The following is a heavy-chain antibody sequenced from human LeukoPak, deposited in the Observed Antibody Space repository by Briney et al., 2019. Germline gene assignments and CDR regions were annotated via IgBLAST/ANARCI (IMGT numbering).Heavy chain of an antibody. Sequence: GGSLRLSCAASGFTFSNYWMIWVRQAPGKGLEWVANIQQDGGQKRYADSVRGRFTVSRDNAQASLYLHMNSLRAEDTAVYYCARASNPWLQLSWGQGTLVTVSS. V-gene: IGHV3-7*05. CDR3: ARASNPWLQLS. CDR1: GFTFSNYW. D-gene: IGHD5-24*01. J-gene: IGHJ4*02. CDR2: IQQDGGQK.